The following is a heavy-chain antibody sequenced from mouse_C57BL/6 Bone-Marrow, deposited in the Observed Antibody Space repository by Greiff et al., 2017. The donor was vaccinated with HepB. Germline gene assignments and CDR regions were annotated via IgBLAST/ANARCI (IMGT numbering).Heavy chain of an antibody. CDR1: GYTFTDYY. V-gene: IGHV1-19*01. CDR3: ARGYLLTVDY. Sequence: EVQLQQSGPVLVKPGASVKMSCKASGYTFTDYYMNWVKQSHGKSLEWIGVINPYNGGTSYNQKFKGKATLTVDKSSSTAYMELNSLTSEDSAVYYCARGYLLTVDYWGQGTSVTVSS. J-gene: IGHJ4*01. CDR2: INPYNGGT. D-gene: IGHD2-1*01.